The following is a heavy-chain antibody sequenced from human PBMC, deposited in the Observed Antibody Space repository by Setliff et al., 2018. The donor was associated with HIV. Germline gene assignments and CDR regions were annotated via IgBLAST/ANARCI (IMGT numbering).Heavy chain of an antibody. J-gene: IGHJ4*02. Sequence: GGSLRLSCAASGFNFKTYGMTWVRQAPGKGLDWVAHIGSSNHGIHYTASVQGRFTVSRDDSKSAIYLQMESLRAEDTALYYCVKDHVSFNGVFDPFDSWGQGTLVTVSS. CDR1: GFNFKTYG. D-gene: IGHD2-8*01. CDR2: IGSSNHGI. V-gene: IGHV3-21*05. CDR3: VKDHVSFNGVFDPFDS.